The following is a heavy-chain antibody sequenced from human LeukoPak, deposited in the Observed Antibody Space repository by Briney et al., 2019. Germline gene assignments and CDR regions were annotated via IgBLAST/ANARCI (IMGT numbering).Heavy chain of an antibody. D-gene: IGHD2-2*01. CDR1: GYTFTGYY. Sequence: ASVKVSCKASGYTFTGYYMHWVRQAPGQGLEWMGWINPYSGGTNYAPKFQGRVTMTRDTSISTGYMELSRLRSDDTVVYYCAPGYCSSTSRLDSFDVWGQGTLVTVSS. V-gene: IGHV1-2*02. CDR2: INPYSGGT. CDR3: APGYCSSTSRLDSFDV. J-gene: IGHJ3*01.